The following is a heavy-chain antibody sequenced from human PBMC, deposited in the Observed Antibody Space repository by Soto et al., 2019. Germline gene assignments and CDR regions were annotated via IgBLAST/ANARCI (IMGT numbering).Heavy chain of an antibody. CDR2: INHSGST. CDR3: ARGPKPPPSYYFDY. Sequence: SETLSLTCAVYGGSFSGYYWSWIRQPPGKGLEWIGEINHSGSTNYNPSLKSRVTISVDTSKNQFSLKLSSVTAADTAVYYCARGPKPPPSYYFDYGGQGPLAPVPS. V-gene: IGHV4-34*01. D-gene: IGHD3-10*01. CDR1: GGSFSGYY. J-gene: IGHJ4*02.